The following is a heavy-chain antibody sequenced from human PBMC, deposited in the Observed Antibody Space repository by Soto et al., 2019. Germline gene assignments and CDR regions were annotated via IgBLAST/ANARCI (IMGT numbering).Heavy chain of an antibody. V-gene: IGHV4-61*08. CDR2: IYYSGST. CDR1: GGSISSGGYY. CDR3: ARLVGSYCSSTSCYEEYYYYMDV. Sequence: SETLSLTCSVSGGSISSGGYYWSWIRQPPGKGLEWIGYIYYSGSTNYNPSLKSRVTISVDTSKNQFSLKLSSVTAADTAVYYCARLVGSYCSSTSCYEEYYYYMDVWGKGTTVTVSS. J-gene: IGHJ6*03. D-gene: IGHD2-2*01.